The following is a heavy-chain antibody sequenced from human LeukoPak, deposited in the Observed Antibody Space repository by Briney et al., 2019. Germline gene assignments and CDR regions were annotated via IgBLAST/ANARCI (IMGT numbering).Heavy chain of an antibody. Sequence: SETLSLTCTVSGGSISSYYWSWIRQPPGKGLEWIGYIYYSGSTNYNPSLKSRVTISVDPSKNQFSLKLSSVTAADTAVYYCASHPGEYGADYWGQGTLVTVSS. CDR2: IYYSGST. CDR3: ASHPGEYGADY. D-gene: IGHD3-16*01. CDR1: GGSISSYY. J-gene: IGHJ4*02. V-gene: IGHV4-59*01.